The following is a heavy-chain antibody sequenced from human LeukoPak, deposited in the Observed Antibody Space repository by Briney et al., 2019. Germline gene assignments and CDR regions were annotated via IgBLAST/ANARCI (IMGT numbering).Heavy chain of an antibody. CDR2: IKQDGSEE. V-gene: IGHV3-7*01. Sequence: GGSPRLSCAASGFTFTTYWMTWVRQAPGKGLEWVANIKQDGSEEYYVDSVKGRFTISRDNAKNSLYLQMNSLRAEDTALYYCAKPTVTTGIDAFDIWGQGTIVTVSS. CDR3: AKPTVTTGIDAFDI. J-gene: IGHJ3*02. CDR1: GFTFTTYW. D-gene: IGHD4-17*01.